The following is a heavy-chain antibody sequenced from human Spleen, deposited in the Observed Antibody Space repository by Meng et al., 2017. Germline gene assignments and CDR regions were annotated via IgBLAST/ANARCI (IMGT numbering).Heavy chain of an antibody. J-gene: IGHJ4*02. V-gene: IGHV1-18*01. CDR3: ARSPRLGEVGPPGY. D-gene: IGHD3-16*01. CDR2: ISGYNGDT. Sequence: VLRVQSGLGVGNPGASVKVSCNASGYTFTSYAIAWFRQAPGQGLEWLGWISGYNGDTYYAQNFQDRVTMTTDTSTNIASMEVRSLISDDTAVYYCARSPRLGEVGPPGYWGQGTLVTVSS. CDR1: GYTFTSYA.